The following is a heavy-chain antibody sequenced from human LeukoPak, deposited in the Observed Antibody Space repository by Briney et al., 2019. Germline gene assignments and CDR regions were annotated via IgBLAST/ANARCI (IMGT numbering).Heavy chain of an antibody. V-gene: IGHV3-11*04. CDR2: ISSSGSTM. J-gene: IGHJ4*02. Sequence: PGGSLRLSCAASGFTVSSNYMSWVRQASGKGLEWVSYISSSGSTMYYADSVKGRFTISRDNSKNTLYLQMNSLRAEDTAVYYCARGPSGYHNTGGQGTLVTVSS. D-gene: IGHD5-12*01. CDR1: GFTVSSNY. CDR3: ARGPSGYHNT.